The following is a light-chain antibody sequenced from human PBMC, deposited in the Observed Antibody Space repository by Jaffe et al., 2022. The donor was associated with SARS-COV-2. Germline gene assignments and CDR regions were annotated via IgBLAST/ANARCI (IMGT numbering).Light chain of an antibody. CDR3: QQYYSLPYT. J-gene: IGKJ2*01. CDR1: QSVFYSSNNKNY. Sequence: DIVMTQSPDSLSVSLGERATINCKSSQSVFYSSNNKNYLAWYQQKPGQPPKLLIYWASTRESGVPDRLSGSGSGTDFTLTISSLQAEDVAVYYCQQYYSLPYTFGQGTKLEIK. V-gene: IGKV4-1*01. CDR2: WAS.